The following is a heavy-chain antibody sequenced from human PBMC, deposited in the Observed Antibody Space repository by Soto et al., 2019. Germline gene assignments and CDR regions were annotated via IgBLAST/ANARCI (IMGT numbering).Heavy chain of an antibody. V-gene: IGHV4-39*01. D-gene: IGHD4-17*01. CDR2: IYYSGST. Sequence: SETLSLTCTVSGGSISSSSYYWGWIRQPPGKGLEWIGSIYYSGSTYYSPSLKSRVTISVDTSKNQFSLKLSSVTAADTAVYYCARPRGPMTTVTSGNWFDPWGQGTLVTVSS. CDR1: GGSISSSSYY. CDR3: ARPRGPMTTVTSGNWFDP. J-gene: IGHJ5*02.